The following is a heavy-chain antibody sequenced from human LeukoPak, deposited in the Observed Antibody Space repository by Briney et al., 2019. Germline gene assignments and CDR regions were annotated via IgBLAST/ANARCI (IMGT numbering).Heavy chain of an antibody. CDR2: ISGDGGST. CDR1: GFTFDDYA. Sequence: GGSLRLSCAASGFTFDDYAMHWVRQAPGKGLEWVSLISGDGGSTYYADSVKGRFTISRDKSKTSLYLQMSSLRNEGTALYFSAQDARTYYDYYVETSGNGTTVTASS. CDR3: AQDARTYYDYYVET. J-gene: IGHJ6*03. V-gene: IGHV3-43*02.